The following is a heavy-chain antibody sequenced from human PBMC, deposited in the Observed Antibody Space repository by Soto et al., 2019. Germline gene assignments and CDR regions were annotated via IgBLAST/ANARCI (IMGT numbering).Heavy chain of an antibody. Sequence: EVQLVESGGGPVKPGGSLRLSCAASGFTFNTYSMNWVRQAPGKGLEWVSFMSSASNYIFYADAVKGRFIISRDNAEKXLYXQTNNVGAEDTAVYYCAGGNLHGKCEAGRQGAFDLWGEGTVFTVSS. CDR3: AGGNLHGKCEAGRQGAFDL. J-gene: IGHJ3*01. CDR1: GFTFNTYS. V-gene: IGHV3-21*01. D-gene: IGHD6-25*01. CDR2: MSSASNYI.